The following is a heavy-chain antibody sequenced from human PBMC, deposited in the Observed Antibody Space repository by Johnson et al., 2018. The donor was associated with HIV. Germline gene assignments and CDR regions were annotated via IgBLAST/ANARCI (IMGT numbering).Heavy chain of an antibody. CDR1: GFTFSSYA. V-gene: IGHV3-30*02. CDR3: PVDTEAFDI. Sequence: VQLVESGGGLIQPGGSLRLSCAASGFTFSSYAMHWVRQAPGKGLEWVAFIRYDGSNNYYADSVKGRFTISRDNSKNTLYLQMNSLRAEDTAVYYCPVDTEAFDIWGQGTMVTVSS. D-gene: IGHD1-14*01. J-gene: IGHJ3*02. CDR2: IRYDGSNN.